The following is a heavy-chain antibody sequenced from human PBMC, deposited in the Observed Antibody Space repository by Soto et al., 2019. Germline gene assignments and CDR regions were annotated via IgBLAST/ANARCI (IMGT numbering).Heavy chain of an antibody. V-gene: IGHV4-59*01. D-gene: IGHD3-10*01. CDR2: IYYSGST. CDR3: ARDSRAGLWFGESRDWFDP. J-gene: IGHJ5*02. Sequence: SETLSLTCTVSGGSISSYYWSWIRQPPGKGLEWIGYIYYSGSTNYNPSLKSRVTISVDTSKNQFSLKLSSVTAADTAVYYCARDSRAGLWFGESRDWFDPWGQGTLVTV. CDR1: GGSISSYY.